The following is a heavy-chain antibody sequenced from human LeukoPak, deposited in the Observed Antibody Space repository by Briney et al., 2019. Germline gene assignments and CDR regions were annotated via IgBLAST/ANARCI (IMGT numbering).Heavy chain of an antibody. CDR1: GFSLSTSGMR. D-gene: IGHD2-2*01. J-gene: IGHJ6*04. CDR3: ATSSTHADYGMDV. CDR2: IDWDDDK. Sequence: SGPALVKPTQTLTLTCTFSGFSLSTSGMRVSWIRQPPGKALEWLARIDWDDDKFYSTSLKTRLTISKDTSKNQVVLTMTSMDPVDTATYYCATSSTHADYGMDVWGKGTTVTVSS. V-gene: IGHV2-70*04.